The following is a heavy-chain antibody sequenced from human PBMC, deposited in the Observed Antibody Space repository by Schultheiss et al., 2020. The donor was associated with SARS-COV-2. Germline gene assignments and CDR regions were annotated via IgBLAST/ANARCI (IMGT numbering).Heavy chain of an antibody. Sequence: SETLSLTCTVSGGSISSYYWSWIRQPPGKGLEWIGYIYYSGSTNYNPSLKSRVTISVDTSKNQFSLKLSSVTAADTAVYYCARGEYSSSWYYFDYWGQGTLVTVSS. CDR2: IYYSGST. CDR1: GGSISSYY. D-gene: IGHD6-13*01. V-gene: IGHV4-59*01. J-gene: IGHJ4*02. CDR3: ARGEYSSSWYYFDY.